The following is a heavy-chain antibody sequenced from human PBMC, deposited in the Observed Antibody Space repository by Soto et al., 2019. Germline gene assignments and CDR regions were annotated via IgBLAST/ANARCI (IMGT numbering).Heavy chain of an antibody. D-gene: IGHD3-10*01. CDR3: ARDQGRQLWFGELLSPPDAFDI. CDR1: GYTFTSYY. V-gene: IGHV1-46*03. CDR2: INPSGGST. J-gene: IGHJ3*02. Sequence: ASVKVSCKASGYTFTSYYMHWVRQAPGQGLEWMGIINPSGGSTSYAQKFQGRVTMTRDTSTSTVYMELSSLRSEDTAVYYCARDQGRQLWFGELLSPPDAFDIWGQGTMVTVSS.